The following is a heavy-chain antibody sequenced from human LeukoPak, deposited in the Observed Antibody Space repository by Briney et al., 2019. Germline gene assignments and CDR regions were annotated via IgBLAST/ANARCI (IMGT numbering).Heavy chain of an antibody. CDR2: IRYDGSNE. D-gene: IGHD1-1*01. CDR1: GVTFSKYG. V-gene: IGHV3-30*02. Sequence: GGALRLSCAASGVTFSKYGCHWVRQAPGKGLECVAFIRYDGSNEYYAGSVKGRFTVSRDNSKNTIFLQMNSLTPEDTAVYYCALQGSPQPNYSYYYLDVWGKGTTVTVSS. J-gene: IGHJ6*03. CDR3: ALQGSPQPNYSYYYLDV.